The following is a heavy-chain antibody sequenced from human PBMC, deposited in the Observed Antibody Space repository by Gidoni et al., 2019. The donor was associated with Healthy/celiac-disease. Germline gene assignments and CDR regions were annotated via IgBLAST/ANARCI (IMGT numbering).Heavy chain of an antibody. Sequence: GGTFSSYAISWVRQAPGQGLEWMGGIIPIFGTANYAQKFQGRVTITADESTSTAYMELSSLRSEDTAVYYCARLLGFGVNHFDYWGQGTLVTVSS. D-gene: IGHD3-10*01. CDR1: GGTFSSYA. J-gene: IGHJ4*02. CDR3: ARLLGFGVNHFDY. V-gene: IGHV1-69*01. CDR2: IIPIFGTA.